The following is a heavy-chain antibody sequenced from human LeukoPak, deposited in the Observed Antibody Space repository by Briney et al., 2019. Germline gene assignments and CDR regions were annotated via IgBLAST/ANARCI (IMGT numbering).Heavy chain of an antibody. D-gene: IGHD3-22*01. J-gene: IGHJ4*02. CDR3: AKDWDYYDSSGHR. V-gene: IGHV3-30*02. CDR1: GFTFSSYA. Sequence: GGSLRLSCAASGFTFSSYAMHWVRQAPGKGLEWVAFIRYDGSNKYYADSVKGRFTISRDNSKNTLYLQMNSLRAEDTAVYYCAKDWDYYDSSGHRWGQGTLVTVSS. CDR2: IRYDGSNK.